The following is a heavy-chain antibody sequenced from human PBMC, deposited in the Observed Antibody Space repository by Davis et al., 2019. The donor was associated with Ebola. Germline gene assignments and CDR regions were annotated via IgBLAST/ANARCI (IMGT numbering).Heavy chain of an antibody. J-gene: IGHJ3*01. CDR1: GFTFSNFA. CDR3: AKEGWARSLGGIDL. CDR2: VSNSGDTT. V-gene: IGHV3-23*01. D-gene: IGHD3-10*01. Sequence: PGGSLRLSCAASGFTFSNFAMSWVRQAPGKGLEWISGVSNSGDTTYYIDSVKGRLTISRDNSKNTLYLQLNSLRVEDTAMYYCAKEGWARSLGGIDLWGQGTMVTVSS.